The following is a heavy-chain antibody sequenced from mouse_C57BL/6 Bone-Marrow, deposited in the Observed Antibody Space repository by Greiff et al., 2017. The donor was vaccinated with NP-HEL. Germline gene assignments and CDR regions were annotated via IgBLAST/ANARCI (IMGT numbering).Heavy chain of an antibody. Sequence: QVQLQQPGAELVKPGASVKMSCKASGYTFTSYWITWVKQRPGQGLEWIGDIYPGSGSTNYNEKFKSKATLTVDTSSSTAYMQLSSLTSEDSAVYYCARSEDYPYYFGYWGKGTTLTVSS. CDR3: ARSEDYPYYFGY. J-gene: IGHJ2*01. V-gene: IGHV1-55*01. CDR1: GYTFTSYW. D-gene: IGHD2-4*01. CDR2: IYPGSGST.